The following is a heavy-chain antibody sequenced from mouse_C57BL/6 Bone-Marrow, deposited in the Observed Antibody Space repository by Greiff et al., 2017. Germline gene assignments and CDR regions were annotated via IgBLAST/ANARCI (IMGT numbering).Heavy chain of an antibody. V-gene: IGHV1-54*01. D-gene: IGHD1-1*01. CDR2: INPGSGGT. CDR1: GYAFTNYL. J-gene: IGHJ4*01. Sequence: VQLQQSGAELVRPGTSVKVSCKASGYAFTNYLIEWVKQRPGQGLEWIGVINPGSGGTNYNEKFKGKDTLTADKSSSTAYMQLSSLTSEDSAVYFCGISTTVVATDYMDFWGQGTSVTVSS. CDR3: GISTTVVATDYMDF.